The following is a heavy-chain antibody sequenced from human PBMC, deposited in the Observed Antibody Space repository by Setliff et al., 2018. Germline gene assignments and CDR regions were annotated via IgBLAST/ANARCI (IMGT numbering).Heavy chain of an antibody. J-gene: IGHJ4*02. V-gene: IGHV3-30*02. CDR3: AKDSLSGWSAVDY. Sequence: TGGSLRLSCAAAGFTFSSHWMHWVRQPPGKGLEWVAFVHYDGVNKHYRDSVKGRFTISRDDSKNTLYLQMNSLRPEDTAVYYCAKDSLSGWSAVDYWGQGTLVTVSS. D-gene: IGHD6-19*01. CDR1: GFTFSSHW. CDR2: VHYDGVNK.